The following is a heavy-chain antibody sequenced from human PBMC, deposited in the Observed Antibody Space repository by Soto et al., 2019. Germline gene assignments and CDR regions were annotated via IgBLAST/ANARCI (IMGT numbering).Heavy chain of an antibody. V-gene: IGHV3-53*01. CDR1: GFTITNNY. CDR2: IDSGGDT. CDR3: ARGGSLYYYYGIDV. D-gene: IGHD3-16*01. J-gene: IGHJ6*02. Sequence: GGSLRLSRAASGFTITNNYMTWVRQAPGKGLEWVSLIDSGGDTYYADSVKGRFTLSRDSSKNTLYLQMDSLRTEDTAVYNCARGGSLYYYYGIDVWGQGTTVTVSS.